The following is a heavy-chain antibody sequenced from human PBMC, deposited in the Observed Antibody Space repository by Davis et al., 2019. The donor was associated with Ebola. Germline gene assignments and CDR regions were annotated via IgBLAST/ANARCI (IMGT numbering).Heavy chain of an antibody. J-gene: IGHJ5*02. CDR3: VCSLNRLRYFHRENWFDP. Sequence: PSETLSLTCSVSGDSIKSDAYFWGWIRQPPGKGLEWIGSISYTGRTLYSPSLTSRLTILVDTSENDLSLKLSSVTAADTAVYFCVCSLNRLRYFHRENWFDPWGQGTLVTVSS. V-gene: IGHV4-39*07. CDR2: ISYTGRT. D-gene: IGHD3-9*01. CDR1: GDSIKSDAYF.